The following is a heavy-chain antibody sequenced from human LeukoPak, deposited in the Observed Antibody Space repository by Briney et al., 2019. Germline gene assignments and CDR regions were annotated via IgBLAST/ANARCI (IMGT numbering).Heavy chain of an antibody. CDR2: IIPIFGTA. J-gene: IGHJ4*02. CDR3: ARDYWRGINGIARPNYFDY. D-gene: IGHD6-13*01. V-gene: IGHV1-69*13. CDR1: GGTFSSYA. Sequence: SVRVSCKASGGTFSSYAISWVRQAPGQGLEWMGGIIPIFGTANYAQKFQGRVTITADESTSTAYMELSSLRSEDTAVYYCARDYWRGINGIARPNYFDYWGQGTLVTVSS.